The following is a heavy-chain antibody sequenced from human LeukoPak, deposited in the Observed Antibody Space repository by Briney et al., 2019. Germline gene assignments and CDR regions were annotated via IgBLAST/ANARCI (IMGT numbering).Heavy chain of an antibody. V-gene: IGHV4-59*01. CDR1: GGSINSYY. Sequence: SETLSLTCTVSGGSINSYYWSWIRQPPGKGLEWVGYISYSGRTNYNPSLKSRVTISVDTSKNQFSLKLSSVTAADTAMYYCVRARNYDFWSQNYYYYYMDVWGKGTTVTVSS. D-gene: IGHD3-3*01. CDR2: ISYSGRT. CDR3: VRARNYDFWSQNYYYYYMDV. J-gene: IGHJ6*03.